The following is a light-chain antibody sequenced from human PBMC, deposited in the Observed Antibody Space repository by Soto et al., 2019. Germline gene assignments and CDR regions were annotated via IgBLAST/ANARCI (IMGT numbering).Light chain of an antibody. J-gene: IGLJ1*01. Sequence: QAVVTQPPSASGTPGQRVTISCSGSSSNIGSNTVNWYQQLPGTAPKLLIYSNNQRPSGVPDRFSGSQSGTSASLAITGLQAEDEADYYCQSYDSSLSAYVFGAGTKLTVL. CDR3: QSYDSSLSAYV. CDR1: SSNIGSNT. CDR2: SNN. V-gene: IGLV1-44*01.